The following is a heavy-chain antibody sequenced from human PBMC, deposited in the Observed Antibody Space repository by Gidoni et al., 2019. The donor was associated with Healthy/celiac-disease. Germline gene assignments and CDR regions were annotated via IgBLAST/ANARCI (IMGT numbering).Heavy chain of an antibody. CDR3: ARDRRWELFKGGMDV. Sequence: QVQLQESGPGLVKPSQTLSLTCTVSGGSISSGGYYWSWIRQHPGKGLEWIGYIYYSGSTYYNPSLKSRVTISVDTSKNQFSLKLSSVTAADTAVYYCARDRRWELFKGGMDVWGQGTTVTVSS. V-gene: IGHV4-31*03. CDR1: GGSISSGGYY. J-gene: IGHJ6*02. D-gene: IGHD1-26*01. CDR2: IYYSGST.